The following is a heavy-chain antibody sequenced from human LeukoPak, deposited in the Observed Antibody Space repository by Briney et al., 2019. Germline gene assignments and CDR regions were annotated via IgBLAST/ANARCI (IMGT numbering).Heavy chain of an antibody. CDR2: IWPDGSNK. V-gene: IGHV3-33*01. J-gene: IGHJ4*02. CDR3: ARDLNLDY. CDR1: GFTFNSYG. Sequence: GGSLRLSCAASGFTFNSYGMFGVRQAPGKGLEWVAFIWPDGSNKLYGDSVKGRFTISRDNSKNTVYLQMNSLRAEDTAVYYCARDLNLDYGGQGTLVTVSS.